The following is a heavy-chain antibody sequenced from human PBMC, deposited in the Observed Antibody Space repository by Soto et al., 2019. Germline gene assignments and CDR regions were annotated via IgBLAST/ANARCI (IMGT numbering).Heavy chain of an antibody. CDR1: GFTFDDFG. D-gene: IGHD3-22*01. Sequence: QVQLVESGGGVVQPGTSLKLSCAASGFTFDDFGFHWVRQAPGKGLEWVANLSYDGSHEYYADSVKGRFTISRDNSKITLYLQMNILKTEDTAMYYCAKEMFPRTVLDSSSPWGDYWGQGTLVTVSS. J-gene: IGHJ4*02. CDR2: LSYDGSHE. CDR3: AKEMFPRTVLDSSSPWGDY. V-gene: IGHV3-30*18.